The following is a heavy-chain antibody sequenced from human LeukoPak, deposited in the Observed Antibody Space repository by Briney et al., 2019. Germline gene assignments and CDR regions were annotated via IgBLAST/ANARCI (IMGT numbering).Heavy chain of an antibody. Sequence: SVKVSCKASGGTFSSYAISWVRQAPGQGLEWMGGIIPIFGTANYAQKFQGRVTITADESTSTAYMELSSLRSEDTAVYYCASSDRGYSYGTNYYYYYGMDVWGQGTTVTVSS. CDR2: IIPIFGTA. CDR1: GGTFSSYA. J-gene: IGHJ6*02. D-gene: IGHD5-18*01. V-gene: IGHV1-69*13. CDR3: ASSDRGYSYGTNYYYYYGMDV.